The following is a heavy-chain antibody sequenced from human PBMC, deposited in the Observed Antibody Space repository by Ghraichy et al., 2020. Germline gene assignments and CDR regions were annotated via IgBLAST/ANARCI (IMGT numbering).Heavy chain of an antibody. J-gene: IGHJ4*02. CDR1: GFTFSSYD. Sequence: GGSLRLSCAASGFTFSSYDMHWVRQATGKGLEWVSAIGTAGDTYYPGSVKGRFTISRENAKNSLYLQMNSLRAGDTAVYYCARGGGSGSYFMSPDYWGQGTLVTVSS. CDR2: IGTAGDT. V-gene: IGHV3-13*04. D-gene: IGHD3-10*01. CDR3: ARGGGSGSYFMSPDY.